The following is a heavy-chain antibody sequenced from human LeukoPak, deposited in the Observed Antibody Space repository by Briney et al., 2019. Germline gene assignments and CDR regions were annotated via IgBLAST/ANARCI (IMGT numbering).Heavy chain of an antibody. CDR2: INLYNGAK. Sequence: ASVKVSCKPTGYSFTAYYIFWMRQAPGQGLECMGWINLYNGAKKYEQRLQSRVTMTRDTSISTAYMELSRLRSDDTATYYCASWAGGNEPVASFDYWGQGTLVTVSS. V-gene: IGHV1-2*02. J-gene: IGHJ4*02. D-gene: IGHD1-14*01. CDR1: GYSFTAYY. CDR3: ASWAGGNEPVASFDY.